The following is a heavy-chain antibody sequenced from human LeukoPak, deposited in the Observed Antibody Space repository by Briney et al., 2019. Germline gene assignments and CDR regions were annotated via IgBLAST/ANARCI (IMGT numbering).Heavy chain of an antibody. CDR3: AKFGIRGCTSSTRCYTSFFYYGMDV. Sequence: GESLKISFKGFGYSFQDYWIGLVRKMPGKGPGLVGRIFPQVSDPKYSPSFEGQVTISVDKTISTAYVQWGSLRVSDTAIYYCAKFGIRGCTSSTRCYTSFFYYGMDVWGQGPTVTVSS. CDR2: IFPQVSDP. J-gene: IGHJ6*02. V-gene: IGHV5-51*01. CDR1: GYSFQDYW. D-gene: IGHD2-2*02.